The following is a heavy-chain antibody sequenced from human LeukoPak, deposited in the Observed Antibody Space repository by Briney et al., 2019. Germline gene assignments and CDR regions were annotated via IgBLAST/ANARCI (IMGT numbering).Heavy chain of an antibody. Sequence: GGSLRLSCAASGFTFSSYGMHWVRQAPGKGLEWVAIISYDGSNKYYADSVKGRFTISRDNSKNTLYLQMNSLRAEDTAVYYCAKPGHPSPSPPDYWGQGTLVTVSS. D-gene: IGHD1-14*01. J-gene: IGHJ4*02. CDR3: AKPGHPSPSPPDY. CDR2: ISYDGSNK. CDR1: GFTFSSYG. V-gene: IGHV3-30*18.